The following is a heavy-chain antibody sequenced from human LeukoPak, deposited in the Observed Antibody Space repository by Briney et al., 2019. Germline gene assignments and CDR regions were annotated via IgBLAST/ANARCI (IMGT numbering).Heavy chain of an antibody. CDR1: GFSLPTRGGG. Sequence: GPTLVNPPETLTLTCSFSGFSLPTRGGGVGWIRQPPGKALEWLTLIYWDDDDRYSPSLKSRLTISKDTSKNKVVLTVANMDPVDTATYFCARATTVTPLDYWGQGTLVTVSS. J-gene: IGHJ4*02. D-gene: IGHD4-17*01. V-gene: IGHV2-5*02. CDR2: IYWDDDD. CDR3: ARATTVTPLDY.